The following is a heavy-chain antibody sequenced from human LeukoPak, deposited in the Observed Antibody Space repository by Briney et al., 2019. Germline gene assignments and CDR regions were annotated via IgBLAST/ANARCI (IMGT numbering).Heavy chain of an antibody. Sequence: PSETLSLTCTVSGDSINSDSYYWGWIRQPPGKGLEWIRSIYYSGSTYYNPSLKSRVTISVDTSKNQFSLKLSSVTAADTAVYYCTRGSIAYYYMDVWGKGTTVTISS. J-gene: IGHJ6*03. CDR1: GDSINSDSYY. V-gene: IGHV4-39*07. CDR3: TRGSIAYYYMDV. D-gene: IGHD3-22*01. CDR2: IYYSGST.